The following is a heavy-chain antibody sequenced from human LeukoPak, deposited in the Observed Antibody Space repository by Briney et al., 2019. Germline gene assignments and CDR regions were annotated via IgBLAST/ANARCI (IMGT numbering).Heavy chain of an antibody. V-gene: IGHV3-72*01. D-gene: IGHD1-26*01. Sequence: GGSLRLSCAASGFTFGDYAMSWFRQAPGKGPEWVGRVRDKSNSYTTEYAASVKGRFTISRDDSKNSLYLQMNSLKTEDTAMYFCARSYSGKYGYSYYMDLWGKGTTVIVSS. J-gene: IGHJ6*03. CDR2: VRDKSNSYTT. CDR3: ARSYSGKYGYSYYMDL. CDR1: GFTFGDYA.